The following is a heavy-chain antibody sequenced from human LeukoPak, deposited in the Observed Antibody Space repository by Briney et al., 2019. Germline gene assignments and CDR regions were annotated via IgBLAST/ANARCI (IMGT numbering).Heavy chain of an antibody. J-gene: IGHJ4*02. CDR1: GGSFSGYY. V-gene: IGHV4-34*01. Sequence: PSETLSLTCAVYGGSFSGYYWSWIRQPPGEGLEWIGEINHSGSTNYNPSLKSRVTISVDTSKNQFSLKLSSVTAADTAVYYCARGGYSYGYSFGYWGQGTLVTVSS. CDR2: INHSGST. D-gene: IGHD5-18*01. CDR3: ARGGYSYGYSFGY.